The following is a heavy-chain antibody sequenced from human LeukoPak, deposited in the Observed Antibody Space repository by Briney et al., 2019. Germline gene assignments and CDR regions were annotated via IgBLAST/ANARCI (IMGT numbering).Heavy chain of an antibody. J-gene: IGHJ3*02. V-gene: IGHV3-53*01. Sequence: PGGSLRLSCAASGFTVSSNYMSWVRQAPGKGLEWVSVIYSGGSTYYADSVKGRFTISRDNSKNTLYLQMNSLRAEDTAVYHCARIIAADDAFDIWGQGTMVTVSS. CDR3: ARIIAADDAFDI. CDR1: GFTVSSNY. D-gene: IGHD6-6*01. CDR2: IYSGGST.